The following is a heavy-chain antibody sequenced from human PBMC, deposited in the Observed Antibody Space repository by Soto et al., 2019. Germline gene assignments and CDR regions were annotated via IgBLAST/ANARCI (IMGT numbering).Heavy chain of an antibody. CDR1: GYTFTSHG. CDR3: AGDRARLWRDIDV. V-gene: IGHV1-18*01. J-gene: IGHJ6*02. D-gene: IGHD5-18*01. CDR2: ISAYKGNT. Sequence: ASVKVSCKASGYTFTSHGISWVRQATGQGLEWMGWISAYKGNTNYAQKLQGRVTMTTDTSTSTAYMELRSLRSDDTAVYYCAGDRARLWRDIDVWCQVTTLTVSS.